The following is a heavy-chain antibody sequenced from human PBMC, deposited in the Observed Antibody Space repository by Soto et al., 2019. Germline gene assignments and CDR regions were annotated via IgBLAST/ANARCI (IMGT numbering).Heavy chain of an antibody. CDR1: GFTFSNAW. CDR2: IKSKTDGGTT. V-gene: IGHV3-15*01. CDR3: TTDFNRGRVTTLTYYYGSGSSFFDY. J-gene: IGHJ4*02. D-gene: IGHD3-10*01. Sequence: GGSLRLSCAASGFTFSNAWMSWVRQAPGKGLEWVGRIKSKTDGGTTDYAAPVKGRFTISRDDSKNTLYLQMNSLKTEDTAVYYCTTDFNRGRVTTLTYYYGSGSSFFDYWGQGTLVTVSS.